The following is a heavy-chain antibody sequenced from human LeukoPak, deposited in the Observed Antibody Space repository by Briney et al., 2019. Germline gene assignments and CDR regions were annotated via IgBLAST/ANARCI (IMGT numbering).Heavy chain of an antibody. V-gene: IGHV1-69*04. D-gene: IGHD3-3*01. CDR2: IIPILGIA. CDR3: ARLDSDYDFWSGYSNAYYFDY. CDR1: GGTFSSYA. J-gene: IGHJ4*02. Sequence: ASVKVSCKASGGTFSSYAISWVRQAPGQGLEWMGRIIPILGIANYAQKFQGRVTITADKSTSTAYMELSSLRSEDTAVYYCARLDSDYDFWSGYSNAYYFDYWGQGTLVTVSS.